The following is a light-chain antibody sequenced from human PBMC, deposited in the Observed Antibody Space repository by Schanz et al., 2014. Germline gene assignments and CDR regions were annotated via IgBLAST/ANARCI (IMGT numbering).Light chain of an antibody. CDR2: DVH. CDR1: TDVDYGNF. Sequence: QSALTQPASVSGSPGQSITVSCTGTTDVDYGNFVSWYQQHPGKAPKLIIYDVHHRPSGVSNRFSGSKTGDTASLTISGLQAEDEADYYCSSYTSNSTVVFGGGTKLTVL. J-gene: IGLJ2*01. V-gene: IGLV2-14*03. CDR3: SSYTSNSTVV.